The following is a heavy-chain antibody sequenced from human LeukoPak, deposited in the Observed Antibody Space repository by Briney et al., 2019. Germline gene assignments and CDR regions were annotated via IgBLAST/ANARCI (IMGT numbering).Heavy chain of an antibody. CDR2: INPNSGGT. J-gene: IGHJ3*02. Sequence: ASVKVSCKAPGYTFTGYYMHWVRQAPGQGLEWMGWINPNSGGTNYAQKFQGRVTMTRDTSISTAYMELSRLRSDDTAVYYCARLCRYCSYAFDIWGQGTMVTVSS. V-gene: IGHV1-2*02. D-gene: IGHD2-15*01. CDR3: ARLCRYCSYAFDI. CDR1: GYTFTGYY.